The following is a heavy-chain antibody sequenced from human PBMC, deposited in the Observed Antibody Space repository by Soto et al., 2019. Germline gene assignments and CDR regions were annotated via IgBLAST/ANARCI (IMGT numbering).Heavy chain of an antibody. Sequence: EVQLVESGGGLVKPGGSLRLSCAASGFTFSSYSMNWVRQAPGKGLEWVSSISSSSSYIYYADSVKGRFTISRDNARNXLYLQMNSLRAEDTAVYYCARNPASGWKGNYGMDVWGQGTTVTVSS. CDR3: ARNPASGWKGNYGMDV. J-gene: IGHJ6*02. CDR1: GFTFSSYS. D-gene: IGHD1-1*01. V-gene: IGHV3-21*01. CDR2: ISSSSSYI.